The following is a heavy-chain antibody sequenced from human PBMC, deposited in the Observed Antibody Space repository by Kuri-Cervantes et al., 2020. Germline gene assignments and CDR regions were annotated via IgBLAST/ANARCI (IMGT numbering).Heavy chain of an antibody. CDR3: ARIKGYCSSTSCAYNPRGDY. D-gene: IGHD2-2*01. CDR1: GYTFTSYG. Sequence: ASVKVSCKASGYTFTSYGISWVRQAPGQGLEWMGWISAYNGNTNYAQKLQGRVTMTTDTSTSTAYMELRSLGSDDTAVYYCARIKGYCSSTSCAYNPRGDYWGQGTLVTVSS. CDR2: ISAYNGNT. J-gene: IGHJ4*02. V-gene: IGHV1-18*01.